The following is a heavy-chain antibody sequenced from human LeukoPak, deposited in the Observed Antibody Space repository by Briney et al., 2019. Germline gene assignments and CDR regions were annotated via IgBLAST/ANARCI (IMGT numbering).Heavy chain of an antibody. CDR3: TRDVWFSFDY. CDR2: IKPDGSDK. J-gene: IGHJ4*02. V-gene: IGHV3-7*01. Sequence: GGSLRLSCAASGFTFSGHWMSWVRQAPGQGLEWVAKIKPDGSDKYYVDSVKGRLTISRDNTKNSLYLQMDSLRADDTAVCYCTRDVWFSFDYWGQGTLVTVSS. CDR1: GFTFSGHW. D-gene: IGHD3-10*01.